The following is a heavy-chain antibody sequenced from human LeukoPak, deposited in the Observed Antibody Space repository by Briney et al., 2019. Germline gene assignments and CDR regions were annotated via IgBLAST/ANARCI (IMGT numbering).Heavy chain of an antibody. D-gene: IGHD1/OR15-1a*01. J-gene: IGHJ4*02. CDR1: GFPFSTND. CDR3: AKEGTASKPSDLDH. Sequence: PGGSLRLSCAASGFPFSTNDMSWVRQAPGKGLEWVSAISGSASGGTTYEDSVKGRFTISRDNSKNTLYLQMNSLTSEDTAVYYCAKEGTASKPSDLDHWGQGILVTVSS. V-gene: IGHV3-23*01. CDR2: ISGSASGGT.